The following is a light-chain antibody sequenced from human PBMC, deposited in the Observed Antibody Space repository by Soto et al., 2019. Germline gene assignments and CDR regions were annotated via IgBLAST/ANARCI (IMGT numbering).Light chain of an antibody. V-gene: IGLV2-14*03. CDR3: NSYTSSSTYV. Sequence: QSALTQPASVSGSPGQSITVSCTGTSSDVGGSDHVNWYQQHPGKAPKLMIFDVSNRPYGVSTRFSGSKSGNAASLTISGLQAEDEADYYCNSYTSSSTYVFGTGTKVTVL. CDR1: SSDVGGSDH. J-gene: IGLJ1*01. CDR2: DVS.